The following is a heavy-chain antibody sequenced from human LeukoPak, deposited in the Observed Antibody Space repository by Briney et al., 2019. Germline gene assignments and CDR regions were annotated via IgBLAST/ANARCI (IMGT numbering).Heavy chain of an antibody. Sequence: SETLSLTCTVSGGSISSNSYYWGWIRQPPGKGLDWIGSIYYSGSTYHNPSLKSRVTISVDTSKNQYSLKLSSVTAADTAMYYCARLPNSGSYLGHLDIWGQGTMVTVSS. CDR3: ARLPNSGSYLGHLDI. CDR1: GGSISSNSYY. CDR2: IYYSGST. V-gene: IGHV4-39*01. J-gene: IGHJ3*02. D-gene: IGHD1-26*01.